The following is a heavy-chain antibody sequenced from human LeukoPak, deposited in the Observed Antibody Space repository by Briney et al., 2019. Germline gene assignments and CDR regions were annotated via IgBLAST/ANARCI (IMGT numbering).Heavy chain of an antibody. J-gene: IGHJ4*02. D-gene: IGHD3-3*01. CDR1: GGSISSYY. CDR3: ASTGFWSGLTYYFDY. V-gene: IGHV4-59*01. CDR2: IYYSGST. Sequence: RSSETLSLTCTVSGGSISSYYWSWIRQPPGKGLEWIGYIYYSGSTNYNPSLKSRVTISVDTSKNQFSLKLSSVTAADTAVYYCASTGFWSGLTYYFDYWGQGTLVTVPS.